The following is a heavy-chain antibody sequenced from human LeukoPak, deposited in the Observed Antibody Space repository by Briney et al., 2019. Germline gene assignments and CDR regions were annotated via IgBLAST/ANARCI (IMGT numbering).Heavy chain of an antibody. J-gene: IGHJ4*02. V-gene: IGHV3-33*01. CDR3: AGRRTGYSSGYGH. D-gene: IGHD5-18*01. Sequence: RGSLRLSCAASGFTFSSYGMHWVRQAPGKGLEWVAVIWYDGSNKYYADSVKGRFTISRDNSENIVYLQMNNLRVEDTAVYYCAGRRTGYSSGYGHWGQGTLVTVSS. CDR1: GFTFSSYG. CDR2: IWYDGSNK.